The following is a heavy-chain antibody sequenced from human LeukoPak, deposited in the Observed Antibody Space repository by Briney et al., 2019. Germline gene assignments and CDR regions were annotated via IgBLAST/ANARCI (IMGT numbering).Heavy chain of an antibody. CDR1: GGSISSYY. Sequence: PSETLSLTCTVSGGSISSYYWSWIRQLAGKGLEWIGRIYTSGSTNYNPSLKSRVTISVDKSKNQFSLKLSSVTAADTAVYYCARERYGNYYYYMDVWGKGTTVTVSS. J-gene: IGHJ6*03. D-gene: IGHD3-10*01. V-gene: IGHV4-4*07. CDR2: IYTSGST. CDR3: ARERYGNYYYYMDV.